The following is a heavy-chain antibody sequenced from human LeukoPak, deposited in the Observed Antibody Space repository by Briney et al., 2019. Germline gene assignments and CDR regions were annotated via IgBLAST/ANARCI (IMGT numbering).Heavy chain of an antibody. J-gene: IGHJ3*02. CDR2: ISAYNGNT. Sequence: ASVKVSCKASGYTFTSYGISWVRQAPGQGLEWMGWISAYNGNTNYAQKLQGRVTMTTDTSTSTAYMELRSLRSDDTAVYYCARSTYYYDSSGYYYPDAFDIWGQGTMVTVSS. V-gene: IGHV1-18*01. D-gene: IGHD3-22*01. CDR1: GYTFTSYG. CDR3: ARSTYYYDSSGYYYPDAFDI.